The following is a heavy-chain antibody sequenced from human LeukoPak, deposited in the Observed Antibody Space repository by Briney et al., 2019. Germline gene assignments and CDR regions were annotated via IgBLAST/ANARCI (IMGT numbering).Heavy chain of an antibody. V-gene: IGHV4-59*01. D-gene: IGHD3-10*01. CDR2: IYYSGST. CDR1: GGSISSYY. CDR3: ARERGGGITMVRGVIESHFGY. Sequence: SETLSLTCTVSGGSISSYYWSWIRQPPGKGLEWIGYIYYSGSTNYNPSLKSRVTISVDTSKNQFSLKLSSVTAADTAVYYCARERGGGITMVRGVIESHFGYWGQGTLVTVSS. J-gene: IGHJ4*02.